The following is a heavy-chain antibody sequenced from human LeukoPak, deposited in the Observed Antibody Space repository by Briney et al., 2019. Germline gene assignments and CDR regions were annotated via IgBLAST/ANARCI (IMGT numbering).Heavy chain of an antibody. D-gene: IGHD6-6*01. Sequence: SETLSLTCAVYGGSFSVYYWSWIRQPPGKGLEWIGEINHSGSTNYNPSLKSRVTISVDTPENQFSLKLSSVTAADTAVYYCARGRPIAARIMYYFDYWGQGTLVTVSS. CDR1: GGSFSVYY. J-gene: IGHJ4*02. CDR2: INHSGST. CDR3: ARGRPIAARIMYYFDY. V-gene: IGHV4-34*01.